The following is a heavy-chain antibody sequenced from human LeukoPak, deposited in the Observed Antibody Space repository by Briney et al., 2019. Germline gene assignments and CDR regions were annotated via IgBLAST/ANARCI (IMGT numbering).Heavy chain of an antibody. J-gene: IGHJ5*02. CDR1: GYTFTSYG. Sequence: ASVKVSCKASGYTFTSYGISWVRQAPGQGLEWMGIINPSGGSTSYAQKFQGRVTMTRDTSTSTVYMELSSLRSEDTAVYYCARGDSSGWFDPWGQGTLVTVSS. CDR3: ARGDSSGWFDP. V-gene: IGHV1-46*01. D-gene: IGHD6-19*01. CDR2: INPSGGST.